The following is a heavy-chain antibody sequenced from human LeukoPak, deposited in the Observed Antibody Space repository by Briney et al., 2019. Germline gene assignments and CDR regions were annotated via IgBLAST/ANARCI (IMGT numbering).Heavy chain of an antibody. V-gene: IGHV1-69*05. D-gene: IGHD3-22*01. CDR2: IIPIFGTA. CDR1: GGTFSSYA. CDR3: ARSKSSEVEDSSGYRETEGLYYFDY. Sequence: SVKVSCKASGGTFSSYAISWVRQAPGQGLEWMGGIIPIFGTANYAQKFQGRVTITTDESTSTAYMELSSLRSEDTAVYYCARSKSSEVEDSSGYRETEGLYYFDYWGQGTLVTVSS. J-gene: IGHJ4*02.